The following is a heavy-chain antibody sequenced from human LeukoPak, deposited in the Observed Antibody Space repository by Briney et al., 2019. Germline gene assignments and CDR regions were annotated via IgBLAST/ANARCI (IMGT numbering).Heavy chain of an antibody. CDR1: VFTFSNYV. V-gene: IGHV3-23*01. CDR2: VSGSTGST. Sequence: GGSLRLSCAASVFTFSNYVMNWVRQAPGQGLEWVSLVSGSTGSTYYADSVKGRFSISRDNSKNTVYLQMNSLRVEDTAVYYCAKGPVSAIWGATPLDYWGQGTLVTVSS. J-gene: IGHJ4*02. D-gene: IGHD1-26*01. CDR3: AKGPVSAIWGATPLDY.